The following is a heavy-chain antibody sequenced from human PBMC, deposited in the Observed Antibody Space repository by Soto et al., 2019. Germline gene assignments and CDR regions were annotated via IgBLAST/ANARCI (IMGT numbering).Heavy chain of an antibody. CDR2: ISSSGGTI. J-gene: IGHJ4*02. CDR1: GFTFSDYY. V-gene: IGHV3-11*01. D-gene: IGHD1-26*01. CDR3: AREGGTYYFDY. Sequence: GGSLRLSCATSGFTFSDYYMSWIRQAPGKGLEWVSYISSSGGTIYYADSVKGRFSISRDNAKNSLYLQMNSLRAEDTAVYYCAREGGTYYFDYWGQGALVTVSS.